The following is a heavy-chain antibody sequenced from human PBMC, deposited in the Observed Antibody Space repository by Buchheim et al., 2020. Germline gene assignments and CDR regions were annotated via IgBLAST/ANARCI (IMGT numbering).Heavy chain of an antibody. V-gene: IGHV3-23*01. Sequence: EVHLLESGGGLVQPGGSLRLSCAASKFTFSDYAMSWVRQAPGKGLEWVSLISPSGSHTYYADSVKGRFTISRDNSKNTLYLQMNSLRAEDTAIYYCAKDWYRSGWLPLTVFDSWGQGTL. CDR1: KFTFSDYA. CDR2: ISPSGSHT. D-gene: IGHD6-19*01. CDR3: AKDWYRSGWLPLTVFDS. J-gene: IGHJ4*02.